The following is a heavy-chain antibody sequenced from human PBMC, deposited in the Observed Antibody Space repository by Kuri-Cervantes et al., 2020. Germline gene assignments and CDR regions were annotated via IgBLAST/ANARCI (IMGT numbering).Heavy chain of an antibody. V-gene: IGHV1-8*01. Sequence: ASVKVSCKASGYTFTSYDINWVRQATGQGLEWMGWMNPNSGNTGYAQKFQGRVTMTRNTSISTAYMELSSLGSEDTAVYYCARGLGSGSYYYYYYGMDVWGQGTTVTVSS. J-gene: IGHJ6*02. CDR1: GYTFTSYD. CDR2: MNPNSGNT. CDR3: ARGLGSGSYYYYYYGMDV. D-gene: IGHD3-10*01.